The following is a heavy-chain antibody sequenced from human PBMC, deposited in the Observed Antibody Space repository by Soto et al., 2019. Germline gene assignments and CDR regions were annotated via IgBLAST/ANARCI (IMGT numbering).Heavy chain of an antibody. CDR2: ISSSGSTI. Sequence: EVQLVESGGGLVQPGGSLRLSCAASGFTFSSYEMNWVRQAPGKGLEWVSYISSSGSTIYYADSVKGRFTISRATAKNSLYLQMNSLRAEDTAVYYCAREGLAKAAADDYWGQGTLVTVSS. CDR3: AREGLAKAAADDY. D-gene: IGHD6-13*01. CDR1: GFTFSSYE. V-gene: IGHV3-48*03. J-gene: IGHJ4*02.